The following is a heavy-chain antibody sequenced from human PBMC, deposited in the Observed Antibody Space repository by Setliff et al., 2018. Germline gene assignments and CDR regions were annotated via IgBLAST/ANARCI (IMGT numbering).Heavy chain of an antibody. CDR1: GFAFSSYA. CDR2: IYSGDRST. J-gene: IGHJ4*02. V-gene: IGHV3-23*03. D-gene: IGHD1-7*01. CDR3: AKPQVELRWGFES. Sequence: PGGSLRLSCAGSGFAFSSYAMSWVRQAPGKGLEWVSTIYSGDRSTFYTDSVKGRFTIFRDGSKNTLFLHMTSLRAEDTAVYYCAKPQVELRWGFESWGQGTPVTVSS.